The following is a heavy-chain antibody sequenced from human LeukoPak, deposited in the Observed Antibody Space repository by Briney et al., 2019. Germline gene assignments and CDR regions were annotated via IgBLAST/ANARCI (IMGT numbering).Heavy chain of an antibody. D-gene: IGHD1-1*01. CDR1: GFTFSSSD. V-gene: IGHV3-23*05. Sequence: GGSLRPSCAASGFTFSSSDMSWVRQAPGSGLEWVSSIPHSDNNTYYADSVMGRFTISRDNSKNTLYLQMNSLSAEDTAEYYCAKRGNPTVGHHYLDVWGKGTTVSVSS. J-gene: IGHJ6*03. CDR2: IPHSDNNT. CDR3: AKRGNPTVGHHYLDV.